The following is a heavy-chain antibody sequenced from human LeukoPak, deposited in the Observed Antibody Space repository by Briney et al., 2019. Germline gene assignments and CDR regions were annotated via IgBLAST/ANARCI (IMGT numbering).Heavy chain of an antibody. V-gene: IGHV3-23*01. CDR1: GFTFSYYA. CDR3: AKGGPHYGSGSYYAFDY. CDR2: ISGSDGST. D-gene: IGHD3-10*01. J-gene: IGHJ4*02. Sequence: GGSLRLSCAASGFTFSYYAMSWVRQAPGKGLEWVSGISGSDGSTYYADSVKGRFTISRDNSKNTLYLQMNSLRAEDTAVYYCAKGGPHYGSGSYYAFDYWGQGTLVTVSS.